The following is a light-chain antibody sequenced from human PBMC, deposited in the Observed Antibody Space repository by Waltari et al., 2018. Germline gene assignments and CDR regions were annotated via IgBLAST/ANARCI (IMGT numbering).Light chain of an antibody. Sequence: DIQMTQSPSSLSASVGDRVTVTCRASQSISSYLNWYQHKPGKAPKLLIYAAFSLQSGVPSRFSGSGSGTDFTLTISSLQPEDFATYYCQQSYSTPGFGPGTKVDIK. CDR1: QSISSY. CDR3: QQSYSTPG. CDR2: AAF. V-gene: IGKV1-39*01. J-gene: IGKJ3*01.